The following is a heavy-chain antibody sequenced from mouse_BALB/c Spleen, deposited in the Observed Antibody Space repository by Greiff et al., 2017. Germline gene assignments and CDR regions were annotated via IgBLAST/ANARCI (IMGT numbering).Heavy chain of an antibody. CDR3: ARWGGYDGAWFAY. CDR1: GFTFSSFG. CDR2: ISSGSSTI. D-gene: IGHD2-2*01. V-gene: IGHV5-17*02. Sequence: DVKLQESGGGLVQPGGSRKLSCAASGFTFSSFGMHWVRQAPEKGLEWVAYISSGSSTIYYADTVKGRFTISRDNPKNTLFLQMTSLRSEDTAMYYCARWGGYDGAWFAYWGQGTTLTVSS. J-gene: IGHJ2*01.